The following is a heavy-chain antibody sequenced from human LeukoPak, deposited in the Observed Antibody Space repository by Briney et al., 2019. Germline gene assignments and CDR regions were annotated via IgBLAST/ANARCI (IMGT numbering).Heavy chain of an antibody. Sequence: GGSLRLSCAASGFTFSSYWMHWVRHAPGKGLVWVSRINSDGSSTSYADSVKGRFTISRDNAENTLYLQMNSLRAEDTAVYYCAGDGSIAMVRGVTYYFDYWGQGTLVTVSS. D-gene: IGHD3-10*01. J-gene: IGHJ4*02. V-gene: IGHV3-74*01. CDR1: GFTFSSYW. CDR2: INSDGSST. CDR3: AGDGSIAMVRGVTYYFDY.